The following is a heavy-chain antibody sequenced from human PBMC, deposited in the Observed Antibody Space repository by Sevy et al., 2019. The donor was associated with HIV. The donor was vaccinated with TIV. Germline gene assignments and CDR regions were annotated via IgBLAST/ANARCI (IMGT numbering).Heavy chain of an antibody. CDR3: ARDLANDYSPNWYSGMDV. J-gene: IGHJ6*02. D-gene: IGHD4-4*01. Sequence: GSLRLSCAASGFTFSSYAMHWVRQAPGKGLEWVAVISYDGSNKYYADSVKGRFTISRDNSKNTLYLQMNSLRAEDTAVYYCARDLANDYSPNWYSGMDVWGQGTTVTVSS. CDR2: ISYDGSNK. V-gene: IGHV3-30*04. CDR1: GFTFSSYA.